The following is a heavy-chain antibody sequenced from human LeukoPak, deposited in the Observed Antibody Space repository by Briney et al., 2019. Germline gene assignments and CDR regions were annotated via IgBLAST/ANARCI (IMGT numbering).Heavy chain of an antibody. CDR1: GFTFSSYG. Sequence: GGSLRLSCAASGFTFSSYGMHWVRQAPGKGLEWVAFIRYDGSNKYYADSVKGRFTISRDNSKNTLYLQMNSLRAEDTAVYYCTKDLGTEYNIFDYWGQGTLVTVSS. D-gene: IGHD3-9*01. V-gene: IGHV3-30*02. CDR3: TKDLGTEYNIFDY. CDR2: IRYDGSNK. J-gene: IGHJ4*02.